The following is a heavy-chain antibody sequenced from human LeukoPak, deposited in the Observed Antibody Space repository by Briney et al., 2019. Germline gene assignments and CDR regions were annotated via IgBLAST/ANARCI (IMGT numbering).Heavy chain of an antibody. CDR3: ARVGSGSWFLDY. CDR1: GYTFTNYY. Sequence: ASVNVSCKASGYTFTNYYMHWVRQAPGQGLEWVGIINPSGGSRSYAQKFQGRVNMTRDTSTSTLYMELSSLRSEDTAVYYCARVGSGSWFLDYWGQGTLVTVSS. CDR2: INPSGGSR. J-gene: IGHJ4*02. V-gene: IGHV1-46*01. D-gene: IGHD6-13*01.